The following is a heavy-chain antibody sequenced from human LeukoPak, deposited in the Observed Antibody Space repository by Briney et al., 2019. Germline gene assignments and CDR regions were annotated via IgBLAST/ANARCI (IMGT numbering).Heavy chain of an antibody. D-gene: IGHD6-13*01. CDR2: ISWNSGSI. Sequence: GGSLRLSSAASGFTFDDYAMHWVRQAPGKGLEWVSGISWNSGSIGYADSVKGRFTISRDNAKNSLYLQMNSLRAEDTALYYCAKVGTRGHYFDYWSQGTLVTVSS. V-gene: IGHV3-9*01. J-gene: IGHJ4*02. CDR1: GFTFDDYA. CDR3: AKVGTRGHYFDY.